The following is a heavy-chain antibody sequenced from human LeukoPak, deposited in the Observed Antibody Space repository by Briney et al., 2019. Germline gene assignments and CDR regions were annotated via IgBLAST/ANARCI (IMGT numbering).Heavy chain of an antibody. CDR2: VIPILWTA. Sequence: SVNVSCNASGGTFSSYAICWVRLAPGQGLEWMGGVIPILWTANYAQKLQGIVTITTDDSASTAYITLRRLSSADTAVFYGARTPPYYYDSSGYHYEYFQLGGRGTLVTVSS. J-gene: IGHJ1*01. D-gene: IGHD3-22*01. CDR3: ARTPPYYYDSSGYHYEYFQL. V-gene: IGHV1-69*05. CDR1: GGTFSSYA.